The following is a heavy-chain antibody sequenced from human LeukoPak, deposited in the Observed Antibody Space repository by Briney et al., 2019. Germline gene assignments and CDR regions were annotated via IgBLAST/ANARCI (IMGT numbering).Heavy chain of an antibody. V-gene: IGHV3-11*06. CDR3: ARGGGLILRYFDWSFAYYFDY. D-gene: IGHD3-9*01. CDR2: ISSSSSYT. J-gene: IGHJ4*02. CDR1: GFTFSDYY. Sequence: GGSLRLSCAASGFTFSDYYMSWIRQAPGKGLEWVSYISSSSSYTNYADSVKGRFTISRDNAKNSLYLQMNSLRAEDTAVYYCARGGGLILRYFDWSFAYYFDYWGQGTLVTVSS.